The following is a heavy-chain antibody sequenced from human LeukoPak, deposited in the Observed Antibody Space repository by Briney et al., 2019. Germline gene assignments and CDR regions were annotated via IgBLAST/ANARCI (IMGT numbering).Heavy chain of an antibody. J-gene: IGHJ2*01. Sequence: GGSLRLSCTASGFTFGDYAMSWVRQAPGKGLEWVGFIRSKAYGGTTEYAASVKGRFTISRDDSKSIAYLQMHSLKTEDTAVYYCTRAQDIVVVPAAPLDLWGRGTLVTVSS. V-gene: IGHV3-49*04. CDR2: IRSKAYGGTT. CDR1: GFTFGDYA. D-gene: IGHD2-2*01. CDR3: TRAQDIVVVPAAPLDL.